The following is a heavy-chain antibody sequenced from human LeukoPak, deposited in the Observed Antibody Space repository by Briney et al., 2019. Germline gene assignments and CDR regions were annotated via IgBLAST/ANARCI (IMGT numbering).Heavy chain of an antibody. J-gene: IGHJ4*02. CDR1: ELTFITYR. CDR2: IRYDGSNK. D-gene: IGHD1-1*01. CDR3: AKDKDPWKSTSISDFDY. Sequence: GGSLRLSCGASELTFITYRMHWARHAPGKGLEGVPFIRYDGSNKYYAHSVTGRYTISRDHSKHPLYVQKNSLRAEHTAVYFCAKDKDPWKSTSISDFDYWGQGTLVTVSS. V-gene: IGHV3-30*02.